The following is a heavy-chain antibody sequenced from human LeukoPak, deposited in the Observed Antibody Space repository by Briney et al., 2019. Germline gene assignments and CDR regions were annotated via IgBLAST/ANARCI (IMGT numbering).Heavy chain of an antibody. J-gene: IGHJ4*02. CDR2: ISISSSYI. D-gene: IGHD3-10*01. Sequence: PGGSLRLSCAASGFTFSTYSMNWVRQAPGKGLEWVSSISISSSYIYYADSVKGRFTISRDNAKNSLYLQMNSLRVEDTAVYYCARDQWQRLVPGRPFDYWGQGTLVTVSS. CDR1: GFTFSTYS. V-gene: IGHV3-21*01. CDR3: ARDQWQRLVPGRPFDY.